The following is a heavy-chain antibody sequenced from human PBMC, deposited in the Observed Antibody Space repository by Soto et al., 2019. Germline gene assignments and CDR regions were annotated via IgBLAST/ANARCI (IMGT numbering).Heavy chain of an antibody. Sequence: SETLSLTSAVSSGSISSSNWWSWVRQPPGKGLEWIGEIYHSGSTNYNPSLKSRVTISVDKSKNQFSLKLSSVTAADTAVYYCASQTGDGTWFDYWGQGTLVTVSS. D-gene: IGHD7-27*01. CDR1: SGSISSSNW. CDR3: ASQTGDGTWFDY. CDR2: IYHSGST. J-gene: IGHJ4*02. V-gene: IGHV4-4*02.